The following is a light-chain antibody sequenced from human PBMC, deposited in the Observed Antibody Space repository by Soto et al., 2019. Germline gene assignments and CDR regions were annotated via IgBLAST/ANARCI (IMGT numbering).Light chain of an antibody. CDR1: QSVRSY. CDR3: QQGGT. Sequence: EIVLTQSPATLSLSPGERATLSCRASQSVRSYLGWYQQRPGQAPRLLIYDASNRATGIPARFSGSRSGTDFTLTISSLEPEDFAVYYCQQGGTFGQGTRLEIK. CDR2: DAS. V-gene: IGKV3-11*01. J-gene: IGKJ5*01.